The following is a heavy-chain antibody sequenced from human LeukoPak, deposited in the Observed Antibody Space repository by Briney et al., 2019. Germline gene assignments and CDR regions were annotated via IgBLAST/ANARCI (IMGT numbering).Heavy chain of an antibody. J-gene: IGHJ4*02. CDR1: GFTFSSYE. V-gene: IGHV3-48*03. CDR3: ARDLSGVAGYTYGRGIDY. Sequence: GGSLRLSCAASGFTFSSYEMNWVRQAPGKGLEWVSYISSSGSAIYYADSVKGRFTISRDNAKNSLYLQMNSLRAEDTAVYYCARDLSGVAGYTYGRGIDYWGQGTLVTVSS. D-gene: IGHD5-18*01. CDR2: ISSSGSAI.